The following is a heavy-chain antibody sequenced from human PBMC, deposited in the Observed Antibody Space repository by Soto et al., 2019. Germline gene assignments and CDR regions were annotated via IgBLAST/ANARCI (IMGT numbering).Heavy chain of an antibody. Sequence: SETLSLTCAVYGGSFSGYSWTWIRQPPGKGLEWIGEINYSGSTNYNPFLKSRVTISVDTSKNQFSLKLSSVTAADTAVYYCAREGTGTTKFDYWGQGTLVTVSS. D-gene: IGHD1-1*01. CDR2: INYSGST. J-gene: IGHJ4*02. CDR3: AREGTGTTKFDY. V-gene: IGHV4-34*01. CDR1: GGSFSGYS.